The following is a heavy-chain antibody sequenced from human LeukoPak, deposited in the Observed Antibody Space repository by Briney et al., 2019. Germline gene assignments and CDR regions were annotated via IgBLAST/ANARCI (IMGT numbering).Heavy chain of an antibody. CDR2: IYYSGST. V-gene: IGHV4-59*01. J-gene: IGHJ4*02. CDR1: GGSISSYY. D-gene: IGHD1-1*01. Sequence: SETLSLTCTVSGGSISSYYWSWIRQPPGKGLEWIGYIYYSGSTNYNPSLKSRVTISVDTSKNQFSLKLNSVTAADTAVYYCARGRHRLDGRPDYWGQGTLVTVSS. CDR3: ARGRHRLDGRPDY.